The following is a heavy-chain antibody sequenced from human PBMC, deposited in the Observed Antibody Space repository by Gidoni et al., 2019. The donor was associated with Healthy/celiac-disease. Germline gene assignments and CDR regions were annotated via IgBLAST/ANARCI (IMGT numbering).Heavy chain of an antibody. CDR2: ISSSGSTI. CDR1: GFTFGSYE. D-gene: IGHD6-13*01. J-gene: IGHJ4*02. CDR3: ARGGAAAGTPEFDY. Sequence: EVQLVESGGGLVQPGGSLRLSCAASGFTFGSYEMNWVRQAPGKGLEWVSYISSSGSTIYYADSVKGRFTISRDNAKNSLYLQMNSLRAEDTAVYYCARGGAAAGTPEFDYWGQGTLVTVSS. V-gene: IGHV3-48*03.